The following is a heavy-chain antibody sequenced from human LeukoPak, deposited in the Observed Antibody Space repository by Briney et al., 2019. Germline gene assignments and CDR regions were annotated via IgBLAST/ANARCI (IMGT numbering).Heavy chain of an antibody. J-gene: IGHJ4*02. D-gene: IGHD1-14*01. CDR3: AKLPPITSGGRFDN. CDR2: VSASGATT. V-gene: IGHV3-23*01. CDR1: GFTFSSYA. Sequence: PGGSLRLSCAASGFTFSSYAMSWVRQAPGKGLEWVSGVSASGATTYYADSVKGRFTISRDNSKDTLFLQMNSLRAEDAALYYCAKLPPITSGGRFDNWGQGTLVTVSS.